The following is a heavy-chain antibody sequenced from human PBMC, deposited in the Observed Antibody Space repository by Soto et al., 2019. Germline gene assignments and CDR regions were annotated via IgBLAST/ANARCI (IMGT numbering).Heavy chain of an antibody. CDR2: ISSNGGST. D-gene: IGHD6-13*01. CDR1: GFTFGDYA. J-gene: IGHJ3*02. Sequence: GGSLRLSCTASGFTFGDYAMSWFRQAPGKGLEYVSAISSNGGSTYYADSVKGRFTISRDNSKNTLYLQMSSLRAEDTAVYYCVKRLSSSWYDAFDIWGQGTMVTVSS. V-gene: IGHV3-64D*08. CDR3: VKRLSSSWYDAFDI.